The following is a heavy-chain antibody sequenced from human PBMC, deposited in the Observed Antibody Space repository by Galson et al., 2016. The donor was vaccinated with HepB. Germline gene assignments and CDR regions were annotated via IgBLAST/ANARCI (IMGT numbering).Heavy chain of an antibody. Sequence: TPGRGLEWMGIIYPGDSDARYSPSFKGQVTMSVDKSVNTAYLQWSSLKASDTAIYYCARDPDTSYTPGDAWGRGTLVTVSS. V-gene: IGHV5-51*01. J-gene: IGHJ5*02. D-gene: IGHD5-18*01. CDR2: IYPGDSDA. CDR3: ARDPDTSYTPGDA.